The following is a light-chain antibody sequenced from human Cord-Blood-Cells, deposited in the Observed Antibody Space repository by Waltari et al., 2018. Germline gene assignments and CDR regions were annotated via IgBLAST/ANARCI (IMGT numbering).Light chain of an antibody. CDR3: QQYNSYST. CDR1: QSISSW. Sequence: DIQMTQSPSTLSASVGDRVTIPCRASQSISSWWARYQQKPGKAPKLLIYKASSLESGVPSRFSGSGSGTEFTLTISSLQPDDFATYYCQQYNSYSTFGQGTKVEIK. J-gene: IGKJ1*01. CDR2: KAS. V-gene: IGKV1-5*03.